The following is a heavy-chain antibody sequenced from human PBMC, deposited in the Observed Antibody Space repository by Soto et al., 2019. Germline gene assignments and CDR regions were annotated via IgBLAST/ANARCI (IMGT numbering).Heavy chain of an antibody. CDR1: GGSISSSSYY. D-gene: IGHD3-9*01. V-gene: IGHV4-39*01. CDR2: IYYSGTT. CDR3: ARHRGYYDILTGYYTELNFDY. Sequence: TLSLTCTVSGGSISSSSYYWGWIRQPPGKGLEWIGSIYYSGTTYYNPSLKSRVTISVDTSKNQFSLKLSSVTAADTAVYYCARHRGYYDILTGYYTELNFDYWGQGTLVTVSS. J-gene: IGHJ4*02.